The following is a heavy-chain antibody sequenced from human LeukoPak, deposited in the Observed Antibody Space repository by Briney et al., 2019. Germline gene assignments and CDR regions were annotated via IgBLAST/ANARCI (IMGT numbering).Heavy chain of an antibody. Sequence: GASVKVSCKASGYTFTSYGISWVRQAPGQGLEWMGWINTNTGNPTYAQGFTGRFVFSLDTSVSTAYLQISSLKAEDTAVYYCARGEYSSSWRYYYYYMDVWGKGTTVTVSS. D-gene: IGHD6-13*01. V-gene: IGHV7-4-1*02. J-gene: IGHJ6*03. CDR1: GYTFTSYG. CDR2: INTNTGNP. CDR3: ARGEYSSSWRYYYYYMDV.